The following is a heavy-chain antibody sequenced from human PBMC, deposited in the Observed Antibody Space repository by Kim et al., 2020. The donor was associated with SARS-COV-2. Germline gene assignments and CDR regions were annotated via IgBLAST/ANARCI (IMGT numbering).Heavy chain of an antibody. D-gene: IGHD3-3*01. CDR2: ISSSGSTI. V-gene: IGHV3-48*03. CDR1: GFTFSSYE. Sequence: GGSLRLSCAASGFTFSSYEMNWVRQAPGKGLEWVSYISSSGSTIYYADSVKGRFTISRDNAKNSLYLQMNSLRAEDTAVYYCARDFRKRRPSERGGFGVVHHMDVWGKGTTVTVSS. J-gene: IGHJ6*03. CDR3: ARDFRKRRPSERGGFGVVHHMDV.